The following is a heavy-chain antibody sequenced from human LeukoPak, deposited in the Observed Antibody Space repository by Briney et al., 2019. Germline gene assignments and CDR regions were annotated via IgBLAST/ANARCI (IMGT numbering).Heavy chain of an antibody. Sequence: SVKVSCKASGGTFSSYTISWVRQAPGQGLEWMGRIIPILGIANYAQKFQGRVTITADKSTSTAYMELSSLRSEDTAVYYCATKSGYCSSTSCYYYYYYMDVWGKGTTVAVSS. CDR1: GGTFSSYT. D-gene: IGHD2-2*01. J-gene: IGHJ6*03. CDR2: IIPILGIA. CDR3: ATKSGYCSSTSCYYYYYYMDV. V-gene: IGHV1-69*02.